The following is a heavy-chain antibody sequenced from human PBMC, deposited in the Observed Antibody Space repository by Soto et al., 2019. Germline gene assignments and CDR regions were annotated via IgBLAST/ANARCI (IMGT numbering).Heavy chain of an antibody. J-gene: IGHJ6*02. V-gene: IGHV1-2*04. Sequence: ASVKVSCKASGYTFTGYYMHWVRQAPGQGLEWMGWINPNSGGTNYAQKFQGWVTMTRDTSISTAYMELSRLRSDDTAVYYCARVNKRNYYYGMDVWGQGTTVTVSS. CDR1: GYTFTGYY. CDR3: ARVNKRNYYYGMDV. CDR2: INPNSGGT.